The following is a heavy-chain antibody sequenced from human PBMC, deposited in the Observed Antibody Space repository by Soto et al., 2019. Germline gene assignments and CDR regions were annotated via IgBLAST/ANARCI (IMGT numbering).Heavy chain of an antibody. J-gene: IGHJ6*02. Sequence: PSETLSLTCAVYGGSFSGYYWSWIRQPPGKGLEWIGEINHSGSTSYNPSLKSRVTISVDTSKNQFSLKLSSVTAADTAVYYCARGAYDFWSGYQETYYYYYGMDVWGQGTTVTVSS. CDR1: GGSFSGYY. D-gene: IGHD3-3*01. V-gene: IGHV4-34*01. CDR2: INHSGST. CDR3: ARGAYDFWSGYQETYYYYYGMDV.